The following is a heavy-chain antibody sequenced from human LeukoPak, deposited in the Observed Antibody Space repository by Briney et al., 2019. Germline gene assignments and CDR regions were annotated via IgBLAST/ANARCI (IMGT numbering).Heavy chain of an antibody. CDR2: MNPNSGNT. J-gene: IGHJ4*02. V-gene: IGHV1-8*01. CDR1: GYTFTSYD. CDR3: ARGPRHYDFWSGHYYFDY. D-gene: IGHD3-3*01. Sequence: AASVKVSCKASGYTFTSYDINWVRQATGQGLEWMGWMNPNSGNTGYAQKFQGRVTMTRNTSISTAYMELSSLRSEDTAVYYCARGPRHYDFWSGHYYFDYWGQGTLVTVSS.